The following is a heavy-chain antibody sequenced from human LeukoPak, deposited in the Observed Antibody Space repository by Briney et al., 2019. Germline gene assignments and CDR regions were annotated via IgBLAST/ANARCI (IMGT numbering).Heavy chain of an antibody. Sequence: AAGSLRFACSAYGFTVSSTYMSWVRQAPGKGLEWGSVIYSGGSTYYADSVKGRFTISRDNSRNTQYLQMNSLRAEDMSVYYCARGGGFYGCTGLAGYWGQGTLVTVSS. CDR1: GFTVSSTY. CDR2: IYSGGST. V-gene: IGHV3-66*01. CDR3: ARGGGFYGCTGLAGY. D-gene: IGHD4-23*01. J-gene: IGHJ4*02.